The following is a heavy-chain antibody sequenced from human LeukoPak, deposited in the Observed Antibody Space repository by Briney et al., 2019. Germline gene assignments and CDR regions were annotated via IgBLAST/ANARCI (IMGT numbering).Heavy chain of an antibody. V-gene: IGHV4-59*11. D-gene: IGHD4-17*01. Sequence: SETLSLTCTVSGGSISSHYWSWIRQPPGKGLEWIGYIYYSGSTNYNPSLKSRVTISVDTSKNQFSLKLSSVTAADTAVYYCARELRAYYYYMDVWGKGTTVTVSS. CDR3: ARELRAYYYYMDV. J-gene: IGHJ6*03. CDR1: GGSISSHY. CDR2: IYYSGST.